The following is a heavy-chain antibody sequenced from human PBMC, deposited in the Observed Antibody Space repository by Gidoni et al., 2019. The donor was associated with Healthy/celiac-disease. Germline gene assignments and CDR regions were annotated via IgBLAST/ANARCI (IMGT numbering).Heavy chain of an antibody. J-gene: IGHJ6*02. D-gene: IGHD3-3*01. CDR3: ARDRVDFWSGYPNYYYGMDV. CDR2: IIPILGIA. Sequence: QVQLVQYGAEVTKPGTSVKVSCKASGGTFRSYSISWVRQAPGQWLEWMGRIIPILGIANYAQKFQVRVTITADKSTSTAYMELSSLRSEDTAVYYCARDRVDFWSGYPNYYYGMDVWGQGTTVTVSS. V-gene: IGHV1-69*04. CDR1: GGTFRSYS.